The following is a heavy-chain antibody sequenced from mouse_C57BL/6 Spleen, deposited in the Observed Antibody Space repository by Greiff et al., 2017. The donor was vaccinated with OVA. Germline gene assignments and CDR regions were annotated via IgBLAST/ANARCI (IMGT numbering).Heavy chain of an antibody. J-gene: IGHJ4*01. CDR3: ARVDWDDGAMDY. CDR1: GYSITSGYY. V-gene: IGHV3-6*01. CDR2: ISYDGSN. Sequence: EVKLEESGPGLVKPSQSLSLTCSVTGYSITSGYYWNWIRQFPGNKLEWMGYISYDGSNNYNPSLKNRISITRDTSKNQFFLKLNSVTTEDTATYYCARVDWDDGAMDYWGQGTSVTVSS. D-gene: IGHD4-1*01.